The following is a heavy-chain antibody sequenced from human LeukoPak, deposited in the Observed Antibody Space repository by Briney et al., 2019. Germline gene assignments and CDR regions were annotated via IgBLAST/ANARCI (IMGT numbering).Heavy chain of an antibody. CDR3: AKGRTYYYGSSGYYSLDY. J-gene: IGHJ4*02. V-gene: IGHV3-33*06. D-gene: IGHD3-22*01. Sequence: HPGRSLRLSCAASGFTFSSYGMHWVRQAPGKGLEWVAVIWYDGSNKYYADSVKGRFTISRDNSKNTLYLQMNSLRAEDTAVYYCAKGRTYYYGSSGYYSLDYWGQGTLVTASS. CDR2: IWYDGSNK. CDR1: GFTFSSYG.